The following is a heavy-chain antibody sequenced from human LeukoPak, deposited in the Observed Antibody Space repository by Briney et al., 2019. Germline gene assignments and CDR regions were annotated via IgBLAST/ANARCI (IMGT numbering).Heavy chain of an antibody. CDR1: GFTFSSYA. CDR3: AKSASGWPYYFDY. Sequence: GGSLRLSCSASGFTFSSYAMNWVRQAPGRGLEWVSTISSSGENTYYADSVKGRFTVSRDNSKTTLYLQMNSLRAEDTAVYYCAKSASGWPYYFDYWGQGTLVTSPQ. CDR2: ISSSGENT. J-gene: IGHJ4*02. D-gene: IGHD6-19*01. V-gene: IGHV3-23*01.